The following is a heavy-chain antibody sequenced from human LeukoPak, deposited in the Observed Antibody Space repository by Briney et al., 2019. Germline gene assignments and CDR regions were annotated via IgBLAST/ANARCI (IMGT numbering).Heavy chain of an antibody. V-gene: IGHV3-15*01. Sequence: KPGGSLRLSCAASGFTFSTAWMSWVRQAPGKGLEWVGRVKSKSDGGTTDYAAPVKGRFTISRDDPKNTLYLQMNSLKTEDTAVYYCAKDMGYFTNWGQGTLVTVSS. D-gene: IGHD2-8*01. CDR1: GFTFSTAW. J-gene: IGHJ4*02. CDR3: AKDMGYFTN. CDR2: VKSKSDGGTT.